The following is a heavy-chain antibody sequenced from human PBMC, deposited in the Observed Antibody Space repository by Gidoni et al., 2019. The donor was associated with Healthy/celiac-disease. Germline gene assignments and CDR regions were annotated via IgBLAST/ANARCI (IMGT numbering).Heavy chain of an antibody. Sequence: EVQLLESGGGLVQPGGSLRLSCAASGFTFSSDAMSWVRQAPGKGLEGVSAISGSGGRTYYADSVKGRFTISRDNSKNTLYLQMNSLRAEDTAVYYCAKDHGSSWYYFDYWGQGTLVTVSS. CDR3: AKDHGSSWYYFDY. D-gene: IGHD6-13*01. CDR2: ISGSGGRT. J-gene: IGHJ4*02. CDR1: GFTFSSDA. V-gene: IGHV3-23*01.